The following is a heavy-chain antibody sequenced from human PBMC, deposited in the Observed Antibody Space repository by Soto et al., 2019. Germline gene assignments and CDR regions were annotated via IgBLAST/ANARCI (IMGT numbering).Heavy chain of an antibody. CDR2: ISGYNGNT. V-gene: IGHV1-18*01. CDR3: VRDTYYYHSSGPAPFDY. CDR1: GYSFTTYG. D-gene: IGHD3-22*01. Sequence: QIQLVQSGTEVKRSGASVKVSCKTSGYSFTTYGLSWVRQAPGRGLEWVGWISGYNGNTNYAQKFQGTVLLTTATPTTTGYMEIKSLSSDDTAVYYCVRDTYYYHSSGPAPFDYWGQGTQVTVSS. J-gene: IGHJ4*02.